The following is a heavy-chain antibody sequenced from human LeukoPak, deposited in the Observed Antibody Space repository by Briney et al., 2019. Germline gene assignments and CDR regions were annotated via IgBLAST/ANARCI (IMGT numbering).Heavy chain of an antibody. V-gene: IGHV4-61*02. J-gene: IGHJ5*02. CDR3: AFEYSSSVNWFDP. D-gene: IGHD6-6*01. CDR1: GDSISSGDYY. Sequence: SETLSLTCTVSGDSISSGDYYWSWIRQPAGKGLEWIGRISSSGSTNYNPSLKSRVTISVDTSKNQFSLKLSSVTAADTAVYYCAFEYSSSVNWFDPWGQGTLVTVST. CDR2: ISSSGST.